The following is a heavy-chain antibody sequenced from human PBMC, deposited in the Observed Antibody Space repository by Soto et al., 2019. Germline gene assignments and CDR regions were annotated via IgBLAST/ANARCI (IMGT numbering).Heavy chain of an antibody. D-gene: IGHD6-13*01. CDR3: AKGGAIAAAGTRVYFYNATDA. CDR2: INPNSGDT. V-gene: IGHV1-2*02. J-gene: IGHJ6*02. Sequence: ASVKVSCKASGYTFTVYYVHWVRRAPGQGMEWMGWINPNSGDTYLAQRFQGRVTMNRDTSIGTAYMEPRGLTSDDTAEYYCAKGGAIAAAGTRVYFYNATDAWGQGTTVTV. CDR1: GYTFTVYY.